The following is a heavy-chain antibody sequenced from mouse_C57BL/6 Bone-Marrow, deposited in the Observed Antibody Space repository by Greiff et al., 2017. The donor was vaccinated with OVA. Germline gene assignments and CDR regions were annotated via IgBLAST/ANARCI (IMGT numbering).Heavy chain of an antibody. CDR3: ARGGFAY. CDR2: INPGSGGT. V-gene: IGHV1-54*01. Sequence: VQLQQSGAELVRPGTSVKVSCKASGYAFTNYLIEWVKQRPGQGLEWIGVINPGSGGTNYNEKVKGKATLTADKSSSTAYMQLSSLTSEDSAVYFCARGGFAYWGQGTLVAVSA. J-gene: IGHJ3*01. CDR1: GYAFTNYL.